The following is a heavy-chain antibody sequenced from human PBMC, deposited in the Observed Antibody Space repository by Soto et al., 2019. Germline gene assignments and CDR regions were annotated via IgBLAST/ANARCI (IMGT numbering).Heavy chain of an antibody. D-gene: IGHD2-15*01. Sequence: SGPTLANPPQTLTLTCTFSGFSLSTSGMCVSWIRQPPGKALEWLALIDWDDHKYYSPSLKTSHTTPKHTSKDQDGLTMTNMDPVDTGSFFCALCSQLRGYFFGFWGQGTLVTVSS. CDR3: ALCSQLRGYFFGF. CDR1: GFSLSTSGMC. CDR2: IDWDDHK. J-gene: IGHJ4*02. V-gene: IGHV2-70*01.